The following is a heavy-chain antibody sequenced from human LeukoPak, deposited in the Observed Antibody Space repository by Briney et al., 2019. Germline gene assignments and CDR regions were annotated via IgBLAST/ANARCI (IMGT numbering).Heavy chain of an antibody. Sequence: PGGSLRLSCAASGFTFSSYAMHWVRQAPGKGLEWVAVISYDGSNKYYADSVKGRFTISRDNSKSTLYLQMNSLRAEDTAVYYCARSPYGSGSYCDYWGQGTLVTVSS. CDR2: ISYDGSNK. J-gene: IGHJ4*02. D-gene: IGHD3-10*01. CDR3: ARSPYGSGSYCDY. CDR1: GFTFSSYA. V-gene: IGHV3-30*04.